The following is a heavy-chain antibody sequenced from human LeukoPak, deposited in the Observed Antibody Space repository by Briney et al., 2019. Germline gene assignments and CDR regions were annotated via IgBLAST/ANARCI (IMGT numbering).Heavy chain of an antibody. CDR3: ARLRGSYYLDYFDY. CDR2: INHSGST. Sequence: PSETLSLTCAVYGGSFSGYYWSWIRQPPGKGLEWIGEINHSGSTNYNPSLKSRVTISVDASKNQFSLKLSSVTAADTAVYYCARLRGSYYLDYFDYWGQGTPVTVSS. V-gene: IGHV4-34*01. J-gene: IGHJ4*02. CDR1: GGSFSGYY. D-gene: IGHD1-26*01.